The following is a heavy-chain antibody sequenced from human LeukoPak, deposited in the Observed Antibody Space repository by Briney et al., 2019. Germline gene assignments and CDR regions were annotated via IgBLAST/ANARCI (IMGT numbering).Heavy chain of an antibody. Sequence: GGSLRLSCAASGFTFSDYYMSWIRQAPGKGLEWVSYISSTGTTVYYADSVKGRFSVSRDNAKNSLSLQMNSLGAEDTAVYYCARYSSDYGRIDPWGQGTLVTVSS. CDR3: ARYSSDYGRIDP. V-gene: IGHV3-11*01. J-gene: IGHJ5*02. D-gene: IGHD6-25*01. CDR1: GFTFSDYY. CDR2: ISSTGTTV.